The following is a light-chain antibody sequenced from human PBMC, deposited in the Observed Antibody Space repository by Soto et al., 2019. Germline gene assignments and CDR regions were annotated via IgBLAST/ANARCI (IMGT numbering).Light chain of an antibody. Sequence: DIQLTQSPSFLAASVGDRVTITCRASQGISSYLAWYQQKPGKAPNLLIHTASTLQSGVPSRFSGSGYGTEFTLTISRLQHEDFATYYCQQRNSYPITFGQGTRLEIK. CDR3: QQRNSYPIT. CDR2: TAS. V-gene: IGKV1-9*01. CDR1: QGISSY. J-gene: IGKJ5*01.